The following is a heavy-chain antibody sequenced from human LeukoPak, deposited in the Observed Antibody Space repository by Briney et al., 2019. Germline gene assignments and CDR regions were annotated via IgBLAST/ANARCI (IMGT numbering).Heavy chain of an antibody. J-gene: IGHJ4*02. CDR3: ARGSGSYSTYFDF. CDR1: GFNFDDYG. CDR2: ISWNGGST. V-gene: IGHV3-20*04. D-gene: IGHD1-26*01. Sequence: AGESLRLSCAASGFNFDDYGMTWVRQAPGEGLEWVSGISWNGGSTAYVDSVKGRFTISRDNAKNSLYLQMNSLRGEDTALYYCARGSGSYSTYFDFWGQGTLVTASS.